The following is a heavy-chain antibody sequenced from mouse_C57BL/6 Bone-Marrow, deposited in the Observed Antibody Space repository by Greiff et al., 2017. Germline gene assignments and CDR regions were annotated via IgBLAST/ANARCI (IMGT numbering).Heavy chain of an antibody. J-gene: IGHJ3*01. CDR2: INPSSGYT. CDR1: GYTFTSYW. Sequence: QVQLQQPGAELAKPGASVKLSCKASGYTFTSYWMHWVKQRPGQGLEWIGYINPSSGYTKYNQKFKDKATLTADKSSSTAYMQLSSLTYEDSAGYYSANSYYSNYRFAYWGQGTLVTVSA. D-gene: IGHD2-5*01. V-gene: IGHV1-7*01. CDR3: ANSYYSNYRFAY.